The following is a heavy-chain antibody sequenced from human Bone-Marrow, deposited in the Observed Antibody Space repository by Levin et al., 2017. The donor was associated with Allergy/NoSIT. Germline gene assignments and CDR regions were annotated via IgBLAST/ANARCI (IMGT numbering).Heavy chain of an antibody. CDR1: GFTFTAYY. J-gene: IGHJ5*02. Sequence: GESLKISCKASGFTFTAYYIQWMRLAPGQGLEWMGRINPNSGDTISAQKFQGRVTMTRDTSISTAYMELSSLTSDDTAVYYCARLFPGITVSGSGFDPWGQGTLVTVSS. CDR2: INPNSGDT. CDR3: ARLFPGITVSGSGFDP. V-gene: IGHV1-2*06. D-gene: IGHD6-19*01.